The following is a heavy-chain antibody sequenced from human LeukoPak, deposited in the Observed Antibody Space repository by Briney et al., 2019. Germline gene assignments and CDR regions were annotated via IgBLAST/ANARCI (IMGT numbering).Heavy chain of an antibody. CDR2: IYHSGST. V-gene: IGHV4-30-2*01. CDR3: ARGPVYYDILTGFSGAYYFDY. CDR1: GGSISSGGYS. D-gene: IGHD3-9*01. Sequence: PSETLSLTCAVSGGSISSGGYSWSWIRQPPGKGLEWIGYIYHSGSTYYNPSLKSRVTISADRSKNQFSLKLSSVTAADTAVYYCARGPVYYDILTGFSGAYYFDYWGQGTLVTVSS. J-gene: IGHJ4*02.